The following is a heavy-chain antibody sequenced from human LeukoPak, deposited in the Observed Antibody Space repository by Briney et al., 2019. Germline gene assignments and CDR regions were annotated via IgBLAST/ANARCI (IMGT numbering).Heavy chain of an antibody. CDR1: GFTFSSYA. D-gene: IGHD3-10*01. J-gene: IGHJ5*02. CDR2: ISGSGGST. V-gene: IGHV3-23*01. CDR3: ARGPNMVRGVISYNWFDP. Sequence: GGSLRLSCAASGFTFSSYAMSWVRQAPGKGLEWVSVISGSGGSTYYADSVKGRFTMSRDNSKNTLYLQMNSLRAEDTAVYYCARGPNMVRGVISYNWFDPWGQGTLVTVSS.